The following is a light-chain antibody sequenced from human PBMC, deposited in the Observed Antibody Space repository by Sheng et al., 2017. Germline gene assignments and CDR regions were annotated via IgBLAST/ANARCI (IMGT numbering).Light chain of an antibody. CDR1: SSDVGAYNF. CDR2: DVN. CDR3: CSFVRGWTSV. J-gene: IGLJ1*01. V-gene: IGLV2-11*01. Sequence: QSALTQPRSVSGSPGQSVTISCTGTSSDVGAYNFVSWYQQYPGKAPKVMIYDVNKRPSGVPDRFSGSKSGNTASLTISGLQAEDEANYYCCSFVRGWTSVFGTGTELTVL.